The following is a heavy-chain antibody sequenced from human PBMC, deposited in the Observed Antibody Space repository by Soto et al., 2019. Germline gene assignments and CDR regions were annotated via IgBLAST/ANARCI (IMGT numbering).Heavy chain of an antibody. CDR3: ARESEDLTSNFDY. J-gene: IGHJ4*02. CDR1: GFTFTSYI. CDR2: ISSTTNYI. Sequence: GGSLRLSCAASGFTFTSYIMNWVRQAPGKGLEWVSSISSTTNYIYYGDSVKGRFTISRDNAKNSLYLEMNSLRAEDTAVYYCARESEDLTSNFDYWGQGTLVTVSS. V-gene: IGHV3-21*06.